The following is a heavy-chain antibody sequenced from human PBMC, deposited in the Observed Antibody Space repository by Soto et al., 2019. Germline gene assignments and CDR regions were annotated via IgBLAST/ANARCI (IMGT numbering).Heavy chain of an antibody. V-gene: IGHV3-23*01. D-gene: IGHD2-8*01. Sequence: GGSLRLSGTASGVSFKRHAMTWVRQAPCKGPEWVSGVSDSGGRIYESEPVKGRFTISRDNSMNTLYLQMNTLRAEDTAVYYCAKVSSAWYAGFFDLWGQGTLVTVSS. CDR2: VSDSGGRI. CDR1: GVSFKRHA. J-gene: IGHJ4*02. CDR3: AKVSSAWYAGFFDL.